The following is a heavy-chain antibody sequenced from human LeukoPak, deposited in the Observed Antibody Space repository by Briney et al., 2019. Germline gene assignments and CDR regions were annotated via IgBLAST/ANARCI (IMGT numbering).Heavy chain of an antibody. CDR3: AREGQVVPAAIVFDY. J-gene: IGHJ4*02. Sequence: SQTLSLTCTVSGGSISSGGYYWSWIRQPPGKGLEWIGYIYHSGSTYYNPSLKSRVTISVDRSKNQFSPKLSSVTAADTAVYYCAREGQVVPAAIVFDYWGQGTLVTVSS. D-gene: IGHD2-2*01. CDR2: IYHSGST. CDR1: GGSISSGGYY. V-gene: IGHV4-30-2*01.